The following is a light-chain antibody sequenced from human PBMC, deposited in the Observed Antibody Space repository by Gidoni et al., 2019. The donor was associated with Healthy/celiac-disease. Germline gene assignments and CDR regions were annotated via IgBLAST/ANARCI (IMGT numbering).Light chain of an antibody. J-gene: IGKJ4*01. CDR2: AAS. Sequence: IRMTQSPSSFSASAGDRVTITCRASQGISNYLAWYQQKPGKAPKLLIYAASTLQSGVPSRFRGSGWGTCFTLTITCLQSEDFATYYCKQYYSHCTTFXEXTKVEIK. CDR1: QGISNY. V-gene: IGKV1-8*01. CDR3: KQYYSHCTT.